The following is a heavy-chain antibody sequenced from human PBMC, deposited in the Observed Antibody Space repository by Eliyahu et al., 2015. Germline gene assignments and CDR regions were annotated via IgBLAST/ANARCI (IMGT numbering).Heavy chain of an antibody. CDR3: ARGVRYFDWVFDY. CDR1: GFTFSSYW. J-gene: IGHJ4*02. D-gene: IGHD3-9*01. CDR2: IKQDGSEK. Sequence: QLVESGGGLVQPGGSLRLSCAASGFTFSSYWMSWVRQAPGKGLEWVANIKQDGSEKYYVDSVKGRFTISRDNAKNSLYLQMNSLRAEDTAVYYCARGVRYFDWVFDYWGQGTLVTVSS. V-gene: IGHV3-7*01.